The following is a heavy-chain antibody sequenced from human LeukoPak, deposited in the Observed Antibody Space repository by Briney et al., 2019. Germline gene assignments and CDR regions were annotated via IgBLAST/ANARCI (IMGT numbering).Heavy chain of an antibody. Sequence: ASVKVSCKASGYTFTGYYLHWVRQAPGQGLERMGGIHPKSGGTNYAQKFQGRVTMTRDTSISTVYMEMSRLRSDDTAVYYCAGGSVIVVPFDYWGQGTLVTVSS. CDR3: AGGSVIVVPFDY. V-gene: IGHV1-2*02. D-gene: IGHD3-22*01. CDR2: IHPKSGGT. J-gene: IGHJ4*02. CDR1: GYTFTGYY.